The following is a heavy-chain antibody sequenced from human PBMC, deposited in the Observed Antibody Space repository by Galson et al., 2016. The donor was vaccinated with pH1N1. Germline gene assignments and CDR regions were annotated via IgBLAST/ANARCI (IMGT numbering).Heavy chain of an antibody. CDR1: GFIFSNYA. D-gene: IGHD6-19*01. CDR2: VSGDATRT. Sequence: SLRLSCAASGFIFSNYAISWVRQAPGKGLEWVSVVSGDATRTYYADSAKGRFTISRDNSKNTLYLQMNSLRVDDTAVYYCAKDGPPGSSGWSSYYFDSWGQGTTVIVSS. J-gene: IGHJ4*02. CDR3: AKDGPPGSSGWSSYYFDS. V-gene: IGHV3-23*01.